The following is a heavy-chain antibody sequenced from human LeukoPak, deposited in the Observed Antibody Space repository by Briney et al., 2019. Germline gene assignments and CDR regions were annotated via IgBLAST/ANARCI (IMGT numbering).Heavy chain of an antibody. Sequence: SQTLSLTCTVSGGSIGSSSYYWGWIRQPPGKGLEWIGSIYYSGSTYYNPSLKSRVTISVDTPKNQFSLKLSSVTAADTAVYYCARDWHSSGWTFDYWGQGTLVTVSS. CDR3: ARDWHSSGWTFDY. CDR2: IYYSGST. V-gene: IGHV4-39*07. CDR1: GGSIGSSSYY. J-gene: IGHJ4*02. D-gene: IGHD6-19*01.